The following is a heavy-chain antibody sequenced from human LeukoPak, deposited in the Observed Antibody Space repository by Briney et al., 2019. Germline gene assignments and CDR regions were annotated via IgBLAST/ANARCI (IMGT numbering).Heavy chain of an antibody. V-gene: IGHV3-23*01. Sequence: PGGSLRLSCAASGFTFSSYAMSWLRQAPGKGLEWVSAISGSGGTTYYADSGKGRFTISRDNSKNSLFLQMNSLRAEDTGLYYCSKAVGGYDYDNWGQGTLVTVSS. J-gene: IGHJ4*02. D-gene: IGHD5-12*01. CDR2: ISGSGGTT. CDR3: SKAVGGYDYDN. CDR1: GFTFSSYA.